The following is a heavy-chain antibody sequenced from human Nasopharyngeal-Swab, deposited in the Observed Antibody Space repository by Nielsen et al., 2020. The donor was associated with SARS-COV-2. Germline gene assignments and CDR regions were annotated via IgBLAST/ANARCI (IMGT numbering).Heavy chain of an antibody. D-gene: IGHD2-2*01. CDR2: ISSSSSTK. V-gene: IGHV3-48*02. Sequence: ESLQISCAASGFTFISYNMNWVRQAPGKGLEWVSYISSSSSTKYYADSVKGRFTISRDNAKNSLYLQMNSLRDGDTAVYYCAREMERSVPAAIAYYYYYNMDVWGQGTTVTVSS. CDR1: GFTFISYN. J-gene: IGHJ6*02. CDR3: AREMERSVPAAIAYYYYYNMDV.